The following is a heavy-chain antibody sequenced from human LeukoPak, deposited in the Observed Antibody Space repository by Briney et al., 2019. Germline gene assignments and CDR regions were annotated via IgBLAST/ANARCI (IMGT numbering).Heavy chain of an antibody. CDR1: GITVSDFW. CDR2: ISSSGSTI. CDR3: ARWNSYYYYGMDV. Sequence: KPGGSLRLSCAASGITVSDFWFSWVRQAPGKGLEWVSYISSSGSTIYYADSVKGRFTISRDNAKNSLYLQMNSLRAEDTAVYYCARWNSYYYYGMDVWGQGTTVTVSS. V-gene: IGHV3-11*01. J-gene: IGHJ6*02.